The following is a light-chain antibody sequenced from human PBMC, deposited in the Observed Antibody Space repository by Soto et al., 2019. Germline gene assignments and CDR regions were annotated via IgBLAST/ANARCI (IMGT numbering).Light chain of an antibody. CDR2: ATS. Sequence: DIQMTQSPSSLSASVGDSVTITCRASQYVSTWLNWYQQKPGSAPKLLVYATSNLQRGVPSRFAGGGSGTDFTLTISSLQPEDFATYYCQQTYRSPQTFGRGTTVDIK. J-gene: IGKJ1*01. CDR3: QQTYRSPQT. V-gene: IGKV1-39*01. CDR1: QYVSTW.